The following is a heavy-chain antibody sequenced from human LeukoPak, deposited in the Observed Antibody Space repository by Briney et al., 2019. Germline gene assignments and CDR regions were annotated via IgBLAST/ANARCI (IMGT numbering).Heavy chain of an antibody. CDR2: IYPGDSDT. CDR1: GYSFTSYW. Sequence: GESLKISCKGSGYSFTSYWIGWVRQMPGKGLEWMGIIYPGDSDTRYSPSFQGQVTISADKSISTAYLQWSSLKASDTAMYYCARHSANSPRITIFGVITTWGQGTQVTVSS. D-gene: IGHD3-3*01. V-gene: IGHV5-51*01. J-gene: IGHJ5*02. CDR3: ARHSANSPRITIFGVITT.